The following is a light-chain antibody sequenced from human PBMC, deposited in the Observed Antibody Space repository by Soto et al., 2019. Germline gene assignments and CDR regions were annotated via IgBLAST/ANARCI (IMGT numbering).Light chain of an antibody. CDR2: TNI. Sequence: QSVLTQPPSASGTPGQRITISCSGSSSNIGSHTVNWHQQVPGTAPKLLIYTNINRPSGVPDRFSASKSGTSASLAITGLQAGDEADYYCQSYDSSLSGVVFGGGTKLTVL. V-gene: IGLV1-44*01. CDR1: SSNIGSHT. J-gene: IGLJ2*01. CDR3: QSYDSSLSGVV.